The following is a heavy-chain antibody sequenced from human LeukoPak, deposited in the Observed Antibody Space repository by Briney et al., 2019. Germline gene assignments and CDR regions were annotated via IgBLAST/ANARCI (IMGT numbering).Heavy chain of an antibody. CDR3: ARYYYDSSGDAFDI. J-gene: IGHJ3*02. Sequence: ASVKVSCKASGYTFTGYYMHWVRQAPGQGLEWMGWINPNSGGTNYAQKFQGRVTMTRDTSISTAYMELSRLRSDDTAVYYCARYYYDSSGDAFDIWGQGTMVTVSS. D-gene: IGHD3-22*01. CDR2: INPNSGGT. CDR1: GYTFTGYY. V-gene: IGHV1-2*02.